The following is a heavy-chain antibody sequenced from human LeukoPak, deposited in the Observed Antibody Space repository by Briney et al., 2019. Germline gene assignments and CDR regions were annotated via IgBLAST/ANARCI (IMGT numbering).Heavy chain of an antibody. J-gene: IGHJ4*02. CDR3: ARDRLGGYSYVY. Sequence: SETLSLTCAVPGGSISSSNWWSWVRQPPGKGLEWIGEIYHSGSTNYNPSLKSRVTISVDKSKNQFSLKLSSVTAADTAVYYCARDRLGGYSYVYWGQGSLVTVSS. D-gene: IGHD5-12*01. V-gene: IGHV4-4*02. CDR2: IYHSGST. CDR1: GGSISSSNW.